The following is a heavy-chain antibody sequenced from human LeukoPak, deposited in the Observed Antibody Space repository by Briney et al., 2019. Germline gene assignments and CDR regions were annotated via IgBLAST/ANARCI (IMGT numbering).Heavy chain of an antibody. V-gene: IGHV1-69*13. CDR2: IIPIFGTA. J-gene: IGHJ4*02. Sequence: ASVKVSCTASGGTFSSYAISWVRQAPGQGLEWMGGIIPIFGTANYAQKFQGRVTITADESTSTAYMELSSLRSEDTAVYYCARTPTYYYDSSGYGGNGYYFDYWGQGTLVTVSS. CDR3: ARTPTYYYDSSGYGGNGYYFDY. CDR1: GGTFSSYA. D-gene: IGHD3-22*01.